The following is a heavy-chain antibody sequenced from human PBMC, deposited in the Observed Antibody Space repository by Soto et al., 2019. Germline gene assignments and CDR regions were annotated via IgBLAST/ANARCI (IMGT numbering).Heavy chain of an antibody. Sequence: QVQLVQSGAEVKKPGASVKVSCKAFGYTFTTYGISWVRQAPGQGLEWMGWINPYNHNTYYAQKIQGRVTMTTDTSTSTAYMELRSLRSEDSAIYYCARAEKWVTGNMGGYWGQGTLVTVYS. CDR1: GYTFTTYG. CDR3: ARAEKWVTGNMGGY. D-gene: IGHD1-20*01. J-gene: IGHJ4*02. V-gene: IGHV1-18*04. CDR2: INPYNHNT.